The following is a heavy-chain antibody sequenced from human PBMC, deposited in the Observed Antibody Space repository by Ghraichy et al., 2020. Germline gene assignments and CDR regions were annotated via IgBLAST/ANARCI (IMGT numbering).Heavy chain of an antibody. Sequence: GGSLRLSCEASGFPFSVYWMSWVRQAPGKGLEWVANIAKDGRREYYIDSVRGRFGISRDNTKNSLYLQMDSLRVEDTALYYCARDATAPNFDSWGQGTLVTVSS. CDR3: ARDATAPNFDS. V-gene: IGHV3-7*01. D-gene: IGHD2-21*02. CDR1: GFPFSVYW. J-gene: IGHJ4*02. CDR2: IAKDGRRE.